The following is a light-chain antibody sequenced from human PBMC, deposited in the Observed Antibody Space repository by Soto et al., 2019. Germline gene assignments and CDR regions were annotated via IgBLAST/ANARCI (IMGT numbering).Light chain of an antibody. J-gene: IGKJ1*01. CDR2: GAS. V-gene: IGKV3-15*01. Sequence: EIVMTQSPATLSVSPGERVTLSCRASQNIGSNLAWYQQKFGQAPRLLIYGASTRVTGIPARISGSGSGTEFTLPLTSLQSEDFGVYHCQQYHNWWTFGQGTKVDFK. CDR1: QNIGSN. CDR3: QQYHNWWT.